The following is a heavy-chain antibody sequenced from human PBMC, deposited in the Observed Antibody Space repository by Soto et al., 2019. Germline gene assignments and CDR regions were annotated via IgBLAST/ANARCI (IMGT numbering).Heavy chain of an antibody. CDR3: ARGDYDFWSGYTNYYYYGMDV. J-gene: IGHJ6*02. CDR1: GCTFSSYA. Sequence: SVKVSCKASGCTFSSYAISWVRQAPGQGLEWMGGIIPIFGTANYAQKFQGRVTITADESTSTAYMELSSLRSEDTAVYYCARGDYDFWSGYTNYYYYGMDVWGQGTTVTVSS. V-gene: IGHV1-69*13. D-gene: IGHD3-3*01. CDR2: IIPIFGTA.